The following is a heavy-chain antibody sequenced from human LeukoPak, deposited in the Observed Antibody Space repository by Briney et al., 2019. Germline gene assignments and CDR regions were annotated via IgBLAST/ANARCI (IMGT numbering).Heavy chain of an antibody. D-gene: IGHD6-19*01. CDR1: GFTFSNYA. V-gene: IGHV3-23*01. CDR2: VSGADGST. Sequence: PGESLRLSCAASGFTFSNYAMTWVRQAPGKGLEWVSTVSGADGSTHYADSVKGRFTISRDIFRDTLYLQMNSLTVEDTAVYYCVKELAVAGSIFDYWGQGTLVTVSS. CDR3: VKELAVAGSIFDY. J-gene: IGHJ4*02.